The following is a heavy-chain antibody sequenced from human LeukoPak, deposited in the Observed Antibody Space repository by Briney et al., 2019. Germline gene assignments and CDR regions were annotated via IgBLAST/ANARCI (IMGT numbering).Heavy chain of an antibody. J-gene: IGHJ4*02. D-gene: IGHD5-24*01. V-gene: IGHV1-69*05. Sequence: GASVKVSCKASGGTFSSYAISWVRQAPGQRLEWMGGIIPIFGTANYAQKFQGRVTITTDESTSTAYMELSSLRSEDTAVYYCARVRDGYFDYWGQGTLVTVSS. CDR2: IIPIFGTA. CDR3: ARVRDGYFDY. CDR1: GGTFSSYA.